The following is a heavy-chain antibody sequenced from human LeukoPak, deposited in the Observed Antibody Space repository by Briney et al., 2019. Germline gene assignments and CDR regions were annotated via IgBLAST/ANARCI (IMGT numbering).Heavy chain of an antibody. CDR2: INGDGDRT. CDR3: VKWYSGSHESHDAFDI. D-gene: IGHD1-26*01. J-gene: IGHJ3*02. V-gene: IGHV3-23*01. CDR1: GFTFSICA. Sequence: GGSLRLSCAASGFTFSICAMSWVRQVPGKGLEWVSDINGDGDRTYYADSVKGRFTISRDNSKNTLHLQMNSLRAEDTAVYYCVKWYSGSHESHDAFDIXGQGTMVTVSS.